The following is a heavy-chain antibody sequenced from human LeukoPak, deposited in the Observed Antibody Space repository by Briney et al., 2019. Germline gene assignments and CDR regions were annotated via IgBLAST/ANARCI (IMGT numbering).Heavy chain of an antibody. D-gene: IGHD6-13*01. CDR3: ARVRVASAGDY. J-gene: IGHJ4*02. Sequence: GASVKVSCKASGYTIIANHIHWVRQAPGQGLEWMGWINPNSGATNYAQKFQGRVTMTRDTSIRTAYMDLSRLRLDDTAVYFCARVRVASAGDYWGQGTLVTVSS. CDR2: INPNSGAT. CDR1: GYTIIANH. V-gene: IGHV1-2*02.